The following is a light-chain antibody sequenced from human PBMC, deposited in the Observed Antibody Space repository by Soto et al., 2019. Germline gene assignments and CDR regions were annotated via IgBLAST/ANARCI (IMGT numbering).Light chain of an antibody. V-gene: IGLV2-11*01. CDR1: SSDVGGYDF. J-gene: IGLJ2*01. Sequence: QSALTQPRSVSGSPGQSVTISCTGTSSDVGGYDFVTWYQQYPGKAPKLIIYDVNKRPSGVPDRFSGSKSDNTASLTISGLQAEDEADYYCCSYAGSYTCAAFGGGTKLTVL. CDR3: CSYAGSYTCAA. CDR2: DVN.